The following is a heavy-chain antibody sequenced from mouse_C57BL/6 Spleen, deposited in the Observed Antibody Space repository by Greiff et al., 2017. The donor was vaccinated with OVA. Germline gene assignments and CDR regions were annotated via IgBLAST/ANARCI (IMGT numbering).Heavy chain of an antibody. J-gene: IGHJ1*03. V-gene: IGHV1-53*01. CDR1: GYTFTSYW. Sequence: QVQLQQPGTELVKPGASVKLSCKASGYTFTSYWMPWVKQRPGQGLEWIGNINPSNGGTNYNEKFKSKATLTVDKSSSTAYMQLSSLTSEDSAVYYCARRCYGSSYDWYFDVWGTGTTVTVSS. CDR3: ARRCYGSSYDWYFDV. D-gene: IGHD1-1*01. CDR2: INPSNGGT.